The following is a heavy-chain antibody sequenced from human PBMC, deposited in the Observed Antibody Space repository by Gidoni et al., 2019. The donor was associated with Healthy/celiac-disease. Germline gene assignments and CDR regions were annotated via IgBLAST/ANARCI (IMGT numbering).Heavy chain of an antibody. CDR1: GYTLTELS. J-gene: IGHJ5*02. CDR3: ATLKGGSSGYYNNWFDP. V-gene: IGHV1-24*01. CDR2: FDPEDGET. Sequence: QVQLVQSGAAVKKPGASVKVSCKVSGYTLTELSMHWVRQAPGKGLEWMGGFDPEDGETIYAQKFQGRVTMTEDTSTDTAYMELSSLRSEDTDVYYCATLKGGSSGYYNNWFDPWGQGTLVTVSS. D-gene: IGHD3-22*01.